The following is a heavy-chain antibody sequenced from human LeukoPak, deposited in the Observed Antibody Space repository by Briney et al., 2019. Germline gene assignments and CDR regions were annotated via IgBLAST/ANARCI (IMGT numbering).Heavy chain of an antibody. D-gene: IGHD5-18*01. J-gene: IGHJ5*02. Sequence: SVKVSCKASGGTFSSYAISWVRQAPGQGLEWMGGIIPIFGTANYAQKFQGRVTITTDESTSTAYMELSSLRSEDTAVYYCANTAMVTRWFDPWGQGTLVTVSS. CDR2: IIPIFGTA. V-gene: IGHV1-69*05. CDR3: ANTAMVTRWFDP. CDR1: GGTFSSYA.